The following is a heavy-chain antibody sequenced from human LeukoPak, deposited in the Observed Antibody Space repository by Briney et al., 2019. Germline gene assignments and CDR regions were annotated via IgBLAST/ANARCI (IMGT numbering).Heavy chain of an antibody. J-gene: IGHJ4*02. CDR3: AKGRMIRSLEWLLLYY. D-gene: IGHD3-3*01. CDR1: GFTFSSYA. Sequence: GGSLRLSCTASGFTFSSYAMSWVRQAPGKGLEWVSAISGSGGSTYYADSVKGRFTISRDNSKNTLYLQMNSLRAEDTAVYYCAKGRMIRSLEWLLLYYWGQGTLVTVSS. CDR2: ISGSGGST. V-gene: IGHV3-23*01.